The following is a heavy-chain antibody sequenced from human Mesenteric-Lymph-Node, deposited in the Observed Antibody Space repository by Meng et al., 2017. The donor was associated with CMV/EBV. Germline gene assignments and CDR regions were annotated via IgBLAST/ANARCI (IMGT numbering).Heavy chain of an antibody. CDR2: IIPILGIA. J-gene: IGHJ4*02. Sequence: SVKVSCKASGGTFSSYTISWVRQAPGQGLEWMGRIIPILGIANYAQKFQGRVTITADKSTSTAYMELSSLRSEDTAVYYCARDQLSDVGEGYFDYWGQGTLVTVSS. V-gene: IGHV1-69*04. D-gene: IGHD3-10*01. CDR3: ARDQLSDVGEGYFDY. CDR1: GGTFSSYT.